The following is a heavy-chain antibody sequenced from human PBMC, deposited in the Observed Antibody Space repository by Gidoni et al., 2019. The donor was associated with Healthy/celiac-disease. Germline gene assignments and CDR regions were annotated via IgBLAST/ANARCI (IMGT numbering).Heavy chain of an antibody. CDR2: ISSSSSTI. D-gene: IGHD5-12*01. CDR3: ARDAGYSGYDENWYFDL. V-gene: IGHV3-48*01. CDR1: GFPFSSYS. J-gene: IGHJ2*01. Sequence: EVQLVESGGGLVQPGGSLRLSCEASGFPFSSYSMNWVRQAPGKGLEWVSYISSSSSTIYYADSVKGRFTISRDNAKNSLYLQMNSLRAEDTAVYYCARDAGYSGYDENWYFDLWGRGTLVTVSS.